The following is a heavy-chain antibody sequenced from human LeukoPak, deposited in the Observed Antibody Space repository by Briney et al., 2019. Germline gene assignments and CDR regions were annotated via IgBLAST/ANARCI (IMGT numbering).Heavy chain of an antibody. CDR2: INPTGGST. J-gene: IGHJ4*02. CDR3: ARTAARRFDY. V-gene: IGHV1-46*01. Sequence: ASVKVSCKASGYTFPSYFMHWVRQAPGQGLEWMGVINPTGGSTTYAQKFQGRVTMTRDTSTSTVYMELSSLRSDDTAVYYCARTAARRFDYWGQGTLVTVSS. CDR1: GYTFPSYF. D-gene: IGHD6-6*01.